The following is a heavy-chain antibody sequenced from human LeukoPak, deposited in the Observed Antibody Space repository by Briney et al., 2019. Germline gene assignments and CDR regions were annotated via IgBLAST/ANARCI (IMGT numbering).Heavy chain of an antibody. D-gene: IGHD2-15*01. CDR2: ISWNSGNI. CDR3: AKEDCSGATCYSGH. Sequence: PGGSLRLSCAASGFTFDDYAMHWVRQAPGKGLEWVSGISWNSGNIDYADSVKGRFTISRDNAKNSLYLQMINLRTEDTALYYCAKEDCSGATCYSGHWGQGTLVTVSS. CDR1: GFTFDDYA. V-gene: IGHV3-9*01. J-gene: IGHJ4*02.